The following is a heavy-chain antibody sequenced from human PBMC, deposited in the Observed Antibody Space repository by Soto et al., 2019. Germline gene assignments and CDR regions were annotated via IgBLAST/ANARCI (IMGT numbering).Heavy chain of an antibody. CDR2: ISGGGHNT. D-gene: IGHD2-8*01. CDR3: AKLRDFVVLPAGILDY. J-gene: IGHJ4*02. Sequence: EVQLLESGGGLVQPGGSLRLTCAASGFTFSSYAISWIRLSPGKGLEWVSVISGGGHNTYYTPSVKGRFTISRDDFKNTLYLQMNSLSTEDTAMYYCAKLRDFVVLPAGILDYWGPGTLVTVSS. CDR1: GFTFSSYA. V-gene: IGHV3-23*01.